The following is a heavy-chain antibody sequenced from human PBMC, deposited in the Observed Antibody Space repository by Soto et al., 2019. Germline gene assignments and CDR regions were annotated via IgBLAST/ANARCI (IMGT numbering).Heavy chain of an antibody. V-gene: IGHV4-59*01. CDR2: IYYSGST. J-gene: IGHJ4*02. D-gene: IGHD6-19*01. CDR1: GGSISSYY. CDR3: ARGLNPGYSSGWEIDY. Sequence: SETLSLTCTVSGGSISSYYWSWIRQPPGKGLEWIGYIYYSGSTNYNPSLKSRVTISVDTSKNQFSLKLSSVTAADTAVYYCARGLNPGYSSGWEIDYWGQGTLVTVS.